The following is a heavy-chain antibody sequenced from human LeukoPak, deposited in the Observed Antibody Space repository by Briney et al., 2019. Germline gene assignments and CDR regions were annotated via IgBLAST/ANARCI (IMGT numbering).Heavy chain of an antibody. CDR2: IIPIFGTA. CDR1: GYTFTGYY. Sequence: SVKVSCKASGYTFTGYYMHWVRQAPGQGLEWMGGIIPIFGTANYAQKFQGRVTITADESTSTAYMELSSLRSEDTAVYYCASSVVVAASLLGYWGQGTLVTVSS. V-gene: IGHV1-69*13. J-gene: IGHJ4*02. D-gene: IGHD2-15*01. CDR3: ASSVVVAASLLGY.